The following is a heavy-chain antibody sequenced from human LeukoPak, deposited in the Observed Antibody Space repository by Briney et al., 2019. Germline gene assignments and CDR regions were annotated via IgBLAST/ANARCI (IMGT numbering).Heavy chain of an antibody. Sequence: GGSLRLSCAVSGFTFSEYYMTWIRQAPGKALEWISYIDNRGIFTNYADSVKGRFTISRDDAKNSLYLQMNNLRGEDTGMYYCARRSGYGTYSLWYLDLWGRGTLITVPS. CDR3: ARRSGYGTYSLWYLDL. D-gene: IGHD1-26*01. CDR2: IDNRGIFT. J-gene: IGHJ2*01. V-gene: IGHV3-11*03. CDR1: GFTFSEYY.